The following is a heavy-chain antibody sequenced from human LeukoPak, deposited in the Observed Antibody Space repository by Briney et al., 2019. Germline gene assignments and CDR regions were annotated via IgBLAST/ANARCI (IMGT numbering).Heavy chain of an antibody. Sequence: SSETLSLTCAVYGGSLSGYYWSWIRQPPGKGLEWIGEINHSGSTNYNPSLKSRVTISVDPSKNQFSLKLSSVTAADTAVYYCARTPAGTDYWGQGTLVTVSS. D-gene: IGHD2-2*01. CDR1: GGSLSGYY. CDR2: INHSGST. J-gene: IGHJ4*02. CDR3: ARTPAGTDY. V-gene: IGHV4-34*01.